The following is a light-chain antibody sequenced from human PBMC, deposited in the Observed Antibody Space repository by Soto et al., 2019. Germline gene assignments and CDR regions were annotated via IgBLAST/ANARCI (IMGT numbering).Light chain of an antibody. J-gene: IGLJ2*01. V-gene: IGLV2-23*01. CDR2: EGN. CDR3: CSNAGSSTVI. CDR1: SSDVGNYNL. Sequence: QSALTQPASVSGSPGQSITISCTGPSSDVGNYNLVSWYQQYPGKAPKLMIYEGNKWPSGVSNRFSGSMSGNTASLTISGLQPEDEADYYCCSNAGSSTVIFGGGTKLTVL.